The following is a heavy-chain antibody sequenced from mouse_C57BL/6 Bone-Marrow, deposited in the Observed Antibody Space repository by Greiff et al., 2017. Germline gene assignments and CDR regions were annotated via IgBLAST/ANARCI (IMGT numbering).Heavy chain of an antibody. CDR2: IDPSDSYT. V-gene: IGHV1-69*01. CDR3: ARESRQLRPYYLDY. CDR1: GYTFTSYW. D-gene: IGHD3-2*02. J-gene: IGHJ2*01. Sequence: QVQLQQPGAELVMPGASVQLSCKASGYTFTSYWMHWVKQRPGQGLEWIGEIDPSDSYTNYNQKFKGKSTLTVDKSSSTAYMQLSSLTSEDSAVYYCARESRQLRPYYLDYWGQGTTLTVSS.